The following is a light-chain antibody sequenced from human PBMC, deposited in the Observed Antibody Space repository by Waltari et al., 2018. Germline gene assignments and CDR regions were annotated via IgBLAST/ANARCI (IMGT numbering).Light chain of an antibody. CDR1: SGPLSPISY. J-gene: IGLJ3*02. V-gene: IGLV8-61*01. CDR2: KGN. CDR3: SLYMGSGIWV. Sequence: QTVVTQEPSLSVSPGGTVTLPCTLSSGPLSPISYATWYQQTPGQAPRTLVYKGNSRSSGVPDRFSGSILGNKAALTITGAQADDECDYYCSLYMGSGIWVFGGGTRLTVL.